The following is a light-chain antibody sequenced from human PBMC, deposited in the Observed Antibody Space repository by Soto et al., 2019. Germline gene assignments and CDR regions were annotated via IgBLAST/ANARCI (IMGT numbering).Light chain of an antibody. J-gene: IGKJ1*01. CDR2: GAS. Sequence: MGWTKSHFTLSLSPGDRATLSCRASQSVSNNYLAWYQQKPGQAPRLLIYGASNRATGIPDRFSGSGSGTDFTLTSSRLEPEDCAVYYCQQYGISGTFGQGTKVEVK. CDR3: QQYGISGT. V-gene: IGKV3-20*01. CDR1: QSVSNNY.